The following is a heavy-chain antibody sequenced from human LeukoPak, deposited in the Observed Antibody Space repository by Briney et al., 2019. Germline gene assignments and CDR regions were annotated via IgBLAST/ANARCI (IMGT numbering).Heavy chain of an antibody. D-gene: IGHD1-26*01. CDR2: MNPNSGNT. Sequence: ASVKVSCKASGYTFTSYDINWVRQATGQGLEWMGWMNPNSGNTGYAQKFQGRVTMTRNTSISTAYMELSSLRSEDTAVYYCAREPGLVGPDYFDYWGQGTLVTVSS. V-gene: IGHV1-8*01. CDR3: AREPGLVGPDYFDY. CDR1: GYTFTSYD. J-gene: IGHJ4*02.